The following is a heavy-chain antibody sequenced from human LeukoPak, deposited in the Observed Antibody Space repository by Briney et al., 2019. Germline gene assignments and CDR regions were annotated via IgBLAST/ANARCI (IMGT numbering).Heavy chain of an antibody. D-gene: IGHD3-10*01. CDR1: GGSISSSSYY. CDR3: ARATAGVRGVNRDWFDP. CDR2: IYYSGST. V-gene: IGHV4-39*01. Sequence: SSETLSLTCTVSGGSISSSSYYWGWIRQPPGKGLEWIGSIYYSGSTYYNPSLKSRVTISVDTSKNQFSLKLSSVTAADTAVYYCARATAGVRGVNRDWFDPWGQGTLVTVSS. J-gene: IGHJ5*02.